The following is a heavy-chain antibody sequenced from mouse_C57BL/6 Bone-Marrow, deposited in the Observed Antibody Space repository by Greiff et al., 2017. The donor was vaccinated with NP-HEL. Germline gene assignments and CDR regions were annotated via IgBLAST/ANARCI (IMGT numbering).Heavy chain of an antibody. J-gene: IGHJ2*01. CDR1: GYTFTSYW. D-gene: IGHD2-3*01. Sequence: VQLQQPGAELVKPGASVKLSCKASGYTFTSYWMHWVKQRPGQGLEWIGMIHPNSGSTNYNEKFKSKATLTVDKSSSTAYMQLSSLTSEDSAVYYCARGGGYSSGFDYWGQGTTLTVSS. CDR3: ARGGGYSSGFDY. CDR2: IHPNSGST. V-gene: IGHV1-64*01.